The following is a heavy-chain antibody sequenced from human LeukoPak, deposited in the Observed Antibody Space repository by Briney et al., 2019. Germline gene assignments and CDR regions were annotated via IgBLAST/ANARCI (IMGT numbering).Heavy chain of an antibody. CDR1: GFTFNNYA. Sequence: PGGSLRLSCAASGFTFNNYALSWVRQAPGKGLEWFSAISGSGGDTYYADSVKGRFTISRDISKNTLYLQMNSLRVEDTAVYYCAKGPKLGDGFHCDYWGQGTLVTVSS. D-gene: IGHD5-24*01. J-gene: IGHJ4*02. V-gene: IGHV3-23*01. CDR3: AKGPKLGDGFHCDY. CDR2: ISGSGGDT.